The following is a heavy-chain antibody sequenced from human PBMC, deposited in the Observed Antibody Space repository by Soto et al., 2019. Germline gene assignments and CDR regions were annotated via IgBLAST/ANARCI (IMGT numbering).Heavy chain of an antibody. V-gene: IGHV3-30-3*01. D-gene: IGHD2-15*01. Sequence: QVQLVESGGGVVQPGRSLRLSCAASGFTFSSYAMHWVRQAPGKGLEWVALISYDGSNKYYADSVKGRFTISRDNXXNTLYLQMNSLRAEDTAVYYCARGVRLTSGDYFDYWGQGTLVTVSS. J-gene: IGHJ4*02. CDR3: ARGVRLTSGDYFDY. CDR1: GFTFSSYA. CDR2: ISYDGSNK.